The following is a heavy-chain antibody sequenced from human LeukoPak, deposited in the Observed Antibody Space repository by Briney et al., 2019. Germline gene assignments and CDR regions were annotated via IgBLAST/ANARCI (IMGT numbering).Heavy chain of an antibody. V-gene: IGHV4-38-2*02. J-gene: IGHJ4*02. CDR2: LYHSGST. CDR1: GYSISSGYY. CDR3: ARVTYSIFDY. Sequence: SETLSLTCTVYGYSISSGYYRGWVRQPPGKGLEWIANLYHSGSTYYNQSLKSRVTISVDTSKNQFSLKLSSVTAADTAVYYCARVTYSIFDYWGQGTLVTVSS. D-gene: IGHD2-21*01.